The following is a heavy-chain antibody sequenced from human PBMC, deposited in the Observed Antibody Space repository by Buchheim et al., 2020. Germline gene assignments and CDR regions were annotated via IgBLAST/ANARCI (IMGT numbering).Heavy chain of an antibody. D-gene: IGHD5-18*01. CDR1: GGSFSGYY. CDR3: ARGGGLIQLWRTAIDY. Sequence: QAQLQQWGAGLLKPSETLSLTCAVYGGSFSGYYWSWIRQPPGKGLEWIGEINHSGSTNYNPSLKSRGTISVDTSKNQFSLKRSSVTAADTAVYYCARGGGLIQLWRTAIDYWGQGT. V-gene: IGHV4-34*01. CDR2: INHSGST. J-gene: IGHJ4*02.